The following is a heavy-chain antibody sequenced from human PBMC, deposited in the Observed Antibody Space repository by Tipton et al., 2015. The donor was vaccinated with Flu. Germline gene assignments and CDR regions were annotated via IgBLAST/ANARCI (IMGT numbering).Heavy chain of an antibody. Sequence: SGFTFSDYWMAWVRQAPGKGLEWVANIRQDGGEKYYVGSVKGRFTISRDNAKESLFLQMNSLRAEDTAVYYCVRKGFGDYWGQGILVTVSS. CDR3: VRKGFGDY. J-gene: IGHJ4*02. CDR2: IRQDGGEK. V-gene: IGHV3-7*01. CDR1: GFTFSDYW. D-gene: IGHD3-10*01.